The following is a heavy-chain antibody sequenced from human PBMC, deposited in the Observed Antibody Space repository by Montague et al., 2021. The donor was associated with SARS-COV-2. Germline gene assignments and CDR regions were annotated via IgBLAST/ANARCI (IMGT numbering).Heavy chain of an antibody. CDR1: RGSFSNYY. D-gene: IGHD3-9*01. CDR2: INQGGAP. J-gene: IGHJ3*02. CDR3: ARGRPVQGSFRHFDSISSGALDI. Sequence: SETLSLTCAVSRGSFSNYYWTWTRQSPGKGLEWIGEINQGGAPNYTPSLKSRVTISLDTSKKQISLKSNSVTVADTAVFFCARGRPVQGSFRHFDSISSGALDIWAQGSLVIVSS. V-gene: IGHV4-34*01.